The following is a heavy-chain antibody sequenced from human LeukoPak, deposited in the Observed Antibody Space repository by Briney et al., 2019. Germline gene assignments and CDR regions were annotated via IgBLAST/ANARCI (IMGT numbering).Heavy chain of an antibody. D-gene: IGHD5-12*01. V-gene: IGHV1-24*01. CDR2: FDPEDGET. J-gene: IGHJ4*02. Sequence: GASVKVSCKVSGYTLTELSMHWVRQAPGKGLEWMGCFDPEDGETIYAQKFQGRVTMTEDTSTDTAYMELSSLRSEDTAVYYCATVFAQIVPTSFDYWGQGTLVTVSS. CDR1: GYTLTELS. CDR3: ATVFAQIVPTSFDY.